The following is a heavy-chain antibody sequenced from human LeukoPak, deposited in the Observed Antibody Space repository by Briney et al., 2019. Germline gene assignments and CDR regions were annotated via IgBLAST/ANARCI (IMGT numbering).Heavy chain of an antibody. CDR2: IASDSTTM. J-gene: IGHJ5*02. Sequence: GGSLRFSCAASGFTFSSYSMNWVRQAPGQGLEWVSCIASDSTTMFYADSVKGRFTASRDNAENSMYLQMNSLRAEDTAVYYCARVALRPIDYSNPEFDPWGQGTLVTVSS. CDR3: ARVALRPIDYSNPEFDP. D-gene: IGHD4-11*01. V-gene: IGHV3-48*01. CDR1: GFTFSSYS.